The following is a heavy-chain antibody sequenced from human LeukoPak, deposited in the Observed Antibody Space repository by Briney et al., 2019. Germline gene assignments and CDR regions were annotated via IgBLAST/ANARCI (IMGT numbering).Heavy chain of an antibody. J-gene: IGHJ4*02. CDR2: INAGNGNT. D-gene: IGHD3-10*01. V-gene: IGHV1-3*01. CDR3: ARVLSSYYYGSGSYSGSAVFPDDY. CDR1: GYTFTSYG. Sequence: ASVKVSCKASGYTFTSYGISWVRQAPGQRLEWMGWINAGNGNTKYSQKFQGRVTITRDTSASTAYMELSSLRSEDTAVYYCARVLSSYYYGSGSYSGSAVFPDDYWGQGTLVTVSS.